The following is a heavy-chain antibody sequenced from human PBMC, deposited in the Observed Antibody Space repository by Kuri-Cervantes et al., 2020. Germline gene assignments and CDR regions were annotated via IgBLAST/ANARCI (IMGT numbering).Heavy chain of an antibody. D-gene: IGHD3-22*01. CDR1: GFTFDDYA. J-gene: IGHJ4*02. V-gene: IGHV3-53*04. CDR2: IYSGGST. CDR3: ARVGLVPGYYDSSGYSFVRDY. Sequence: GESLKISCAASGFTFDDYAMHWVRQAPGKGLEWVSVIYSGGSTYYADSVKGRFTISRHNSKNTLYLQMNSLRAEDTAVYYCARVGLVPGYYDSSGYSFVRDYWGQGTLVTVSS.